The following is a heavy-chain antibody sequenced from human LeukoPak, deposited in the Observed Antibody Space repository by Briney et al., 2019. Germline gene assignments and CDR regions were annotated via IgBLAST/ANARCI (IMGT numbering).Heavy chain of an antibody. CDR1: GFTFDDYA. D-gene: IGHD5-18*01. CDR3: AFSSPWIQLGNAFDI. V-gene: IGHV3-9*01. Sequence: GGSLRLSCAASGFTFDDYAMHWVRQAPGKGLEWVSGISWNSGSIGYADSVKGRFTISRDNAKNSLYLQMNSLRAEDTALYYCAFSSPWIQLGNAFDIWGQGTMVTVSS. J-gene: IGHJ3*02. CDR2: ISWNSGSI.